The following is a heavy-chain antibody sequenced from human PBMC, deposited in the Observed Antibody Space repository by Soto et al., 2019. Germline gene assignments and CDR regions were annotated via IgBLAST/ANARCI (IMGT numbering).Heavy chain of an antibody. CDR3: AKTQRLLMVYAWVDY. J-gene: IGHJ4*02. CDR1: GFIFTTYA. V-gene: IGHV3-23*01. Sequence: EVQLLESGGGLVQPGGSPRLSCTASGFIFTTYAMSWVRQAPGKGLEWVSTIGGSGTGRYYADSVKGRFTISRDNSKNTLYLQMNSLRAEDTAVYYCAKTQRLLMVYAWVDYWGQGTLVTVSS. D-gene: IGHD2-8*01. CDR2: IGGSGTGR.